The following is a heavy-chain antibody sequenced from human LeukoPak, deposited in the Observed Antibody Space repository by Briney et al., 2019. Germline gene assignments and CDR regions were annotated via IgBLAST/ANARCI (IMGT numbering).Heavy chain of an antibody. Sequence: GGSLRPSCAASGFTSTSYWMSWVRQAPGKGLEWVANIKQDGSEKYYVDSVKGRFTISRDNAKNSLYLQMNSLRAEDTAVYYCAKDLGVAARPSAFDIWGQGTMVTVSS. CDR1: GFTSTSYW. D-gene: IGHD6-6*01. V-gene: IGHV3-7*01. CDR2: IKQDGSEK. J-gene: IGHJ3*02. CDR3: AKDLGVAARPSAFDI.